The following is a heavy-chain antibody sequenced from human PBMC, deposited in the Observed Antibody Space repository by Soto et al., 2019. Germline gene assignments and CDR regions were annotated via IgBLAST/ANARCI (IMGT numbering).Heavy chain of an antibody. D-gene: IGHD2-15*01. CDR1: GYTFTSYG. CDR3: ARDHSGGYCSGGSCYAGLGSFDI. J-gene: IGHJ3*02. CDR2: ISAYNGNT. Sequence: QVQLVQSGAEVKKPGASVKVSCKASGYTFTSYGISWVRQAPGQGLEWMGWISAYNGNTNYAQKLQGRVTMTTDTSTSTAYMELRCLRSDDTAVYYCARDHSGGYCSGGSCYAGLGSFDIWGQGTMVTVSS. V-gene: IGHV1-18*01.